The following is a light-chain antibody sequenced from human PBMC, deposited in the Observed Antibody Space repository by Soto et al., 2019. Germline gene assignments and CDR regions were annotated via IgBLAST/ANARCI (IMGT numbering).Light chain of an antibody. V-gene: IGKV3-11*01. CDR2: DAS. J-gene: IGKJ4*01. Sequence: EIVLTQSPATLSLSPGERASLSCRASQSVGTYLAWYQQKPGQAPRLLIYDASSRAVGVAPRFRDSGSGTDFTLTIAYVEPEDFAVYDCQQRSTWPLTFGGGTRVEF. CDR3: QQRSTWPLT. CDR1: QSVGTY.